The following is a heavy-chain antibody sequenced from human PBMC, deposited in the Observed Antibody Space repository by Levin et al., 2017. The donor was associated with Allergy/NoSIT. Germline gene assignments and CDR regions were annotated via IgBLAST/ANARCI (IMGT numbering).Heavy chain of an antibody. D-gene: IGHD2-21*02. J-gene: IGHJ4*02. Sequence: PGGSLRLSCAASGFTFSSYWMHWVRQAPGKGLVWVSRINSDGSSTTYADSVKGRFTISRDNAKNTLYLQMNSLRAEDTAVYYCAGDCGGDCYSRVYWGQGTLVTVSS. CDR2: INSDGSST. CDR1: GFTFSSYW. CDR3: AGDCGGDCYSRVY. V-gene: IGHV3-74*01.